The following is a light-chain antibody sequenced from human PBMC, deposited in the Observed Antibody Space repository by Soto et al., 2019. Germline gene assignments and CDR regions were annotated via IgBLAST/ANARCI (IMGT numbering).Light chain of an antibody. V-gene: IGLV2-14*01. CDR2: EFT. CDR1: RSDVGAYNY. Sequence: QSALTQPASVSGSPGQSIAISCTGTRSDVGAYNYVSWYQQHPGKAPKLMISEFTNRPSGVSDRFSGSKSGNTASLTISGLHAEDEADYYCSSFTSRFTFVFGTGTKLTVL. CDR3: SSFTSRFTFV. J-gene: IGLJ1*01.